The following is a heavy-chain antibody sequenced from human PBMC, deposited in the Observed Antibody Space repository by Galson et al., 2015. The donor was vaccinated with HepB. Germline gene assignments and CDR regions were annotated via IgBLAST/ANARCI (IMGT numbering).Heavy chain of an antibody. V-gene: IGHV1-46*01. CDR1: GYTFTSYY. J-gene: IGHJ4*02. CDR2: INPSGGST. D-gene: IGHD3-22*01. CDR3: ARGGDSSGHTTGGFDY. Sequence: SVKVSCKASGYTFTSYYMHWVRQAPGQGLEWMGIINPSGGSTSYAQKFQGRVTMTRDTSTSTVYMELSSLRSEDTAVYYCARGGDSSGHTTGGFDYWGQGTLVTVSS.